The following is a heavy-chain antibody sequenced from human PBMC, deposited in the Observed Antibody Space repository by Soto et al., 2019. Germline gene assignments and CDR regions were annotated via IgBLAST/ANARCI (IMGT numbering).Heavy chain of an antibody. V-gene: IGHV1-2*02. J-gene: IGHJ3*02. CDR3: AGAGGHGGNSGAFGS. D-gene: IGHD3-16*01. CDR1: GYTFTTYY. Sequence: ASVKVSCKASGYTFTTYYMHWIRQAPGQGLEWMGWINPKSGGTKFAQKFQGRVSMTRDTSITIVYMELGRLRSDDTAVYYCAGAGGHGGNSGAFGSSGQGTLIAVSS. CDR2: INPKSGGT.